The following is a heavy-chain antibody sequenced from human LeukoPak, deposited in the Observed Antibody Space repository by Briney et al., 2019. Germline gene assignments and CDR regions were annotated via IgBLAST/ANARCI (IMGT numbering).Heavy chain of an antibody. D-gene: IGHD3-3*01. Sequence: ASVKVSYKASGYIFNNYYIHWVRQAPGQGLEWMGIVNPSGGSTNYAQKFQGRVTMTRDTSTSTVYLELSSLRSEDTAVYYCAREEEWLSSHPHYFDFWGQGTLVTVPS. CDR1: GYIFNNYY. CDR2: VNPSGGST. J-gene: IGHJ4*02. CDR3: AREEEWLSSHPHYFDF. V-gene: IGHV1-46*02.